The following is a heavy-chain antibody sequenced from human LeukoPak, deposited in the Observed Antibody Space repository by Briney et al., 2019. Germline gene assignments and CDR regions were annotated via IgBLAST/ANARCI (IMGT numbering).Heavy chain of an antibody. V-gene: IGHV4-34*01. CDR3: GREDLGAETTVDY. J-gene: IGHJ4*02. Sequence: SETLTLTCAVYGGSFSGYYWTWIRQPPGKGLEWIGEINHGGSTTYYPSLKSRVTISVDTYNNQFSLQLINVLAADTAVYYCGREDLGAETTVDYWSQGTLVTVSS. CDR2: INHGGST. CDR1: GGSFSGYY. D-gene: IGHD1-1*01.